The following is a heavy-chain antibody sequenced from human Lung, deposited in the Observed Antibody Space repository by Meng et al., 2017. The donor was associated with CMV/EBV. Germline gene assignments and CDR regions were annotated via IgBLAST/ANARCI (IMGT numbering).Heavy chain of an antibody. D-gene: IGHD5-12*01. CDR3: VRDVKYSGYDPYYFDN. CDR2: ISRSSSHI. J-gene: IGHJ4*02. Sequence: GESXKISXVASGFTFSGYSMNWVRQAPGKGLEWLSSISRSSSHIYYADSVKGRFTISRDNANNSLYLQMNSLRAEDSAVYYCVRDVKYSGYDPYYFDNWGQGAXVTVSS. V-gene: IGHV3-21*01. CDR1: GFTFSGYS.